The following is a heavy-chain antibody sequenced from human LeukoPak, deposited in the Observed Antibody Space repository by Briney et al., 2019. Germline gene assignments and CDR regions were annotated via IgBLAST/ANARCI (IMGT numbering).Heavy chain of an antibody. CDR2: VSTSNGDT. Sequence: ASVKVSCKTSGYNFNRYTITWVRQAPGQGLEWMGWVSTSNGDTNYAEKFQGRVTMTTETVTKTAYMELRRLRSGDTAMYLCARVSDTSMVTPGFDSWGQGTLVTVSS. D-gene: IGHD5-18*01. J-gene: IGHJ4*02. CDR1: GYNFNRYT. V-gene: IGHV1-18*01. CDR3: ARVSDTSMVTPGFDS.